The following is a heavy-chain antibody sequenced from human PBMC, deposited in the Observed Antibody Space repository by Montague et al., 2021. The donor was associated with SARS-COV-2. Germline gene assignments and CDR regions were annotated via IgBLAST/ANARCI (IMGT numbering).Heavy chain of an antibody. CDR1: GFTFSDYY. Sequence: SLRLSCAASGFTFSDYYMSWIRQAPGKGLEWVSYISSSGTLIYYADSVKGRFTISRDNAKNSLYLQMNSLRAEDTAVYYCASDRFLVEGAGSGMDVWGQGTTVTVSS. CDR2: ISSSGTLI. D-gene: IGHD6-13*01. CDR3: ASDRFLVEGAGSGMDV. V-gene: IGHV3-11*01. J-gene: IGHJ6*02.